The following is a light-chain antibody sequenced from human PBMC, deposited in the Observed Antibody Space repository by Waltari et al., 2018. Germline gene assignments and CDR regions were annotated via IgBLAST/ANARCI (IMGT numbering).Light chain of an antibody. Sequence: DIQMTQSPSSLSASVGDRVTITCRASQSISSYLNWYQQKPGKAPKLLIYAASSLQSGVPSRFSGSGSATDFTLTISSLQPEDFATYYCQQSYSTPYTFGHGTKLEIK. CDR3: QQSYSTPYT. V-gene: IGKV1-39*01. CDR1: QSISSY. CDR2: AAS. J-gene: IGKJ2*01.